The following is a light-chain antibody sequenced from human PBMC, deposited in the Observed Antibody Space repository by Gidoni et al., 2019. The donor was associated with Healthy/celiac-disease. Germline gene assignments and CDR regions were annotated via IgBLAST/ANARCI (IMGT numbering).Light chain of an antibody. CDR3: QQYGSSSWT. J-gene: IGKJ1*01. CDR1: QSVSSSY. CDR2: GAS. Sequence: EIVLTQSPGTLSLSPGERATLSCRASQSVSSSYLAWYQQKPGQAPRLLIYGASSRATGIPDRFSGSGSGPYFTLTISRLEPEDFTVYYCQQYGSSSWTFGQGTKVEIK. V-gene: IGKV3-20*01.